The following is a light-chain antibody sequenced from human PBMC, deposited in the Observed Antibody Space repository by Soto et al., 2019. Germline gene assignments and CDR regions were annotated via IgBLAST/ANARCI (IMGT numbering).Light chain of an antibody. CDR2: GAS. V-gene: IGKV3-15*01. CDR3: QQYNNGPQGFT. CDR1: QSVSSN. Sequence: EIVMTQSPATLSVSPGERATLSCRASQSVSSNLAWYQQKPGQAPRLLIYGASTRATGIPARFSGSGSGTEFTLTISSLQAEAFAVYYCQQYNNGPQGFTFGPGTKVDIK. J-gene: IGKJ3*01.